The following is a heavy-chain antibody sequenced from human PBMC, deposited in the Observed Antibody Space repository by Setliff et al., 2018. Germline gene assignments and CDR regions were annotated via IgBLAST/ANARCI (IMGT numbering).Heavy chain of an antibody. CDR2: ISGYNGNT. CDR3: ARGGYYYDSSGYYQASYYYYYGVDV. CDR1: GYTFTSYG. Sequence: EASVKVSCKASGYTFTSYGISWVRQAPGQGLEWMGWISGYNGNTNYAQKIQGRVTMTTDTSTSTAYMEVRSLRSDDTAVYYCARGGYYYDSSGYYQASYYYYYGVDVWGQGTTVTVSS. J-gene: IGHJ6*02. V-gene: IGHV1-18*01. D-gene: IGHD3-22*01.